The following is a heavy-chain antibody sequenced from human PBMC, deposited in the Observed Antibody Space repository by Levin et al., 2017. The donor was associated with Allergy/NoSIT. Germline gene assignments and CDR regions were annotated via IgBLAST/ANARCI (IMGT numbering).Heavy chain of an antibody. CDR3: ARQCYDILTGYYNFDY. V-gene: IGHV4-39*01. D-gene: IGHD3-9*01. J-gene: IGHJ4*02. CDR2: IYNSGST. CDR1: GGSISSSISY. Sequence: MTSDTLSLTCTVSGGSISSSISYWGWIRQAPGKGLEWIGSIYNSGSTYYNPSLKSRVTTSVDTSKNQFSLKLSSVIAADTAVYYCARQCYDILTGYYNFDYWGQGTLVTVSS.